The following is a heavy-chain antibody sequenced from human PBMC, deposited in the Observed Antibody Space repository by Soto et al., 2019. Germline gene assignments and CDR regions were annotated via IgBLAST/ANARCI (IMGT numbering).Heavy chain of an antibody. CDR1: GFTFSSYA. CDR3: AKDLLSTCRALEASRHGMAV. Sequence: GSQRLSCAASGFTFSSYAMSWVRQAPGKGLEWVSAMSGSGGSTYYADSVKGRFTISRDNSKNTLYLQMNGLRAEDTAVYYCAKDLLSTCRALEASRHGMAVWGQGSTVTVSS. J-gene: IGHJ6*02. D-gene: IGHD5-12*01. V-gene: IGHV3-23*01. CDR2: MSGSGGST.